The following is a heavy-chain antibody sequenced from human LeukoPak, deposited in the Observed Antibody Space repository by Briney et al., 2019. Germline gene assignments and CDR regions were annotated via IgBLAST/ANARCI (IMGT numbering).Heavy chain of an antibody. V-gene: IGHV4-59*08. CDR1: GGSISSYY. CDR3: ASGTTVTTFDY. CDR2: IHYSGST. Sequence: PSETLSLTCTVSGGSISSYYWSWIRQPPGKGLEWIGYIHYSGSTNYNPSLKSRVTISVDTSKNQFSLKLSTVTAADTAVYYCASGTTVTTFDYWGQGTLVTVSS. J-gene: IGHJ4*02. D-gene: IGHD4-17*01.